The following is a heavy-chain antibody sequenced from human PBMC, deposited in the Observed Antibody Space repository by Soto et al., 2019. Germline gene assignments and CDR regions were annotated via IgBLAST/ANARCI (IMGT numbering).Heavy chain of an antibody. CDR3: AKDKHSPTLDAFDI. CDR2: ISWNSGSI. D-gene: IGHD6-13*01. J-gene: IGHJ3*02. V-gene: IGHV3-9*01. CDR1: GCTVADYA. Sequence: EVQLVESGGGLVLPGRSLRLSCAASGCTVADYAMPCVRQAPGKCLEWVSCISWNSGSIGYAVSVKGLFTISRDNAKKCLYLQLNSLRAAYTAWYYCAKDKHSPTLDAFDIWVQGTMVTVSS.